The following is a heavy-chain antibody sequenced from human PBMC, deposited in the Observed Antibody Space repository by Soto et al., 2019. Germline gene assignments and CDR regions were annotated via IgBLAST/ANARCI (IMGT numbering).Heavy chain of an antibody. Sequence: EVQLVESGGGLVKPGGSLRLSCAASRFTFSNAWMNWVRQAPGRGLEWVGRIKTKTDGGTTDYTAPVKGRFTISRDDSKNTLYLQMNSLRTEDTAVYYCTTDTRWAVAGSPTQDYWGQGTLVTVSS. CDR3: TTDTRWAVAGSPTQDY. D-gene: IGHD6-19*01. CDR2: IKTKTDGGTT. J-gene: IGHJ4*02. V-gene: IGHV3-15*07. CDR1: RFTFSNAW.